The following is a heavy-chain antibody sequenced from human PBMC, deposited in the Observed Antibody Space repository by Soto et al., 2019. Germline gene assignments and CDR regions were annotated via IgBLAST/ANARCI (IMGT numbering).Heavy chain of an antibody. D-gene: IGHD1-20*01. CDR3: AKDRGITGTNVPLDFDY. CDR2: ISYDGSNK. V-gene: IGHV3-30*18. Sequence: PGGSLRLSCAASGFTFSSYGMHWVRQAPGKGLEWVAVISYDGSNKYYADSVKGRFTISRDNSKNTLYLQMNSLRAEDTAVYYCAKDRGITGTNVPLDFDYWGQGTLVTVSS. J-gene: IGHJ4*02. CDR1: GFTFSSYG.